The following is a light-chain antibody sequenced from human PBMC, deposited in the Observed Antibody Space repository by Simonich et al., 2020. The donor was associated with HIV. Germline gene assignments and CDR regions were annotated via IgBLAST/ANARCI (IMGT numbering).Light chain of an antibody. J-gene: IGKJ4*01. CDR1: QGVSSD. V-gene: IGKV3-15*01. Sequence: EIVMTQSPSTLSVSPGERATLSCSASQGVSSDLAWYQQKLGQAPRLLIYGASTRASGIPARFSGSGSGTEFTLTISSMQSEDFAVYYCQQYNNWTTFGGGTKVEIK. CDR2: GAS. CDR3: QQYNNWTT.